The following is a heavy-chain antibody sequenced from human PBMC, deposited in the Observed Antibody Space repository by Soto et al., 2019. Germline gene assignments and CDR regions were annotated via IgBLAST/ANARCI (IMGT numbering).Heavy chain of an antibody. V-gene: IGHV4-59*01. CDR1: GGSISSYY. CDR2: IYYSGST. CDR3: AREPHNDYGGDSYWYFDL. D-gene: IGHD4-17*01. J-gene: IGHJ2*01. Sequence: QVQLQESGPGLVKPSETLSLTCTVSGGSISSYYWSWIRQPPGKGLEWFGYIYYSGSTNYNPSLKSRVTISVDTSKNQFSLKLSSVTAADTAVYYCAREPHNDYGGDSYWYFDLWGRGTLVTVSS.